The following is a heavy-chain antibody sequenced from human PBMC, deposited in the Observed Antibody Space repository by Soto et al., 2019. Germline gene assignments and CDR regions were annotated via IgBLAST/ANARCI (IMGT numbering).Heavy chain of an antibody. J-gene: IGHJ3*02. CDR2: IYYSGST. Sequence: QVQLQESGPGLVKPSQTLSLTCTVSGGSISSGGYYWSWISQHPGKGLEWIGYIYYSGSTYYNPSLKSQVTISVDTSKNQFSLKLSSVTAADTAVYYCARESGPLVRPDAFDIWGQGTMVTVSS. CDR1: GGSISSGGYY. CDR3: ARESGPLVRPDAFDI. D-gene: IGHD6-6*01. V-gene: IGHV4-31*01.